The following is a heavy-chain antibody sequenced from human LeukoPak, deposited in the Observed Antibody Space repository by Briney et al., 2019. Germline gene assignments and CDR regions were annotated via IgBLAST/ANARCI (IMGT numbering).Heavy chain of an antibody. J-gene: IGHJ4*02. V-gene: IGHV3-23*01. CDR1: GFTFSSYA. CDR3: AKDGGLWVSAHWGDS. CDR2: IRGSGGSTYYA. D-gene: IGHD7-27*01. Sequence: GGSLRLSCAASGFTFSSYAMSWVRQAPGKGLEWVSGIRGSGGSTYYAYYADSVKGRFTVSRDNSKNTLFLQMNSLRAEDTAVYYCAKDGGLWVSAHWGDSWGRGTLVTVSS.